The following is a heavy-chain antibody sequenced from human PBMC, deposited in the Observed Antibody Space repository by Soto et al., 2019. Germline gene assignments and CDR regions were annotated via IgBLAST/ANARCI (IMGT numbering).Heavy chain of an antibody. CDR1: GGSISSGDYY. D-gene: IGHD3-10*01. CDR3: ARRVLWSKNAFDI. J-gene: IGHJ3*02. Sequence: SETLSLTCTVSGGSISSGDYYWSWIRQPPGKGLEWIGDINHSGSTNYNPSLKSRVTISVDTSKSQFSLKLSSVTAADTAVYYCARRVLWSKNAFDIWGQGTMVTVSS. V-gene: IGHV4-30-4*08. CDR2: INHSGST.